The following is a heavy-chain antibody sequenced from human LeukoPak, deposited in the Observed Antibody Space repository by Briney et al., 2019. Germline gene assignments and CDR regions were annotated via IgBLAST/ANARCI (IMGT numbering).Heavy chain of an antibody. CDR3: AKASSRTVLRFLEWLLDY. V-gene: IGHV3-11*04. J-gene: IGHJ4*02. CDR2: ISSSGSTI. D-gene: IGHD3-3*01. CDR1: GFTFSDYY. Sequence: GGSLRLSCAASGFTFSDYYMSWIRQAPGKGLEWVSYISSSGSTIYYADSVKGRFTISRDNAKNSLYLQMNSLRAEDTAVYYCAKASSRTVLRFLEWLLDYWGQGTLVTVS.